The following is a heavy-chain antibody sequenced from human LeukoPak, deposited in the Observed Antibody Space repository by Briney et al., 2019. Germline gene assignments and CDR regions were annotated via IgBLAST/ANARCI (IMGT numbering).Heavy chain of an antibody. CDR1: GFSLSTSGVG. Sequence: SGPTLVNPTQTLTLTCTFSGFSLSTSGVGVGWIRQPPGKALEWLALIYWDDDNRYSPSLKSRLTITKDTSKNQVVLTMTNMDPVDTATYYCAHSHYDILTGYYRTYYFDYWGQGTLVTVSS. CDR3: AHSHYDILTGYYRTYYFDY. J-gene: IGHJ4*02. V-gene: IGHV2-5*02. CDR2: IYWDDDN. D-gene: IGHD3-9*01.